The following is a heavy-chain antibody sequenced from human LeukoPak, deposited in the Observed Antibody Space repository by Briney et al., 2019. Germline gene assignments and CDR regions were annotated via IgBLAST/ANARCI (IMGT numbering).Heavy chain of an antibody. V-gene: IGHV3-74*01. CDR1: GFTFSSYW. CDR2: INSDGSST. J-gene: IGHJ4*02. D-gene: IGHD4-17*01. Sequence: HAGGSLRLSCAASGFTFSSYWMHWVRQAPGKGLVWVSRINSDGSSTGYADSVKGRFTISRDNAKNTLYLQMNSLRAEDTAVYYCATQDYGDYVSYWGQGTLVTVSS. CDR3: ATQDYGDYVSY.